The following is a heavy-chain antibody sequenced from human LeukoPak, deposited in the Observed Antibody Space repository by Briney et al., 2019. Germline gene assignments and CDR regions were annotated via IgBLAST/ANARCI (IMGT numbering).Heavy chain of an antibody. V-gene: IGHV3-53*04. J-gene: IGHJ4*02. CDR2: INSGGST. Sequence: PGGSLRLSCAASGFTFSTYEMNWVRQAPGKGLEWVSVINSGGSTYYADSVRGRFTISRHNSMNTLYLQMNSLRVEDTAVYYCARGAVEMATIYLDYWGQGTLVTVSS. D-gene: IGHD5-24*01. CDR1: GFTFSTYE. CDR3: ARGAVEMATIYLDY.